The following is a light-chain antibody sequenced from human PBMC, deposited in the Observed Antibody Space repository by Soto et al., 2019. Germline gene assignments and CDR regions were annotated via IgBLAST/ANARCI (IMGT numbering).Light chain of an antibody. J-gene: IGKJ2*01. CDR1: QSINGR. Sequence: DIQMTQSPSTLSASIGDRVTITCRASQSINGRLAWYQQKPGRPPKLLIYDVSFLESGVPSRFSGSGSGTAFNLTISSLRPADFATFYCQQYKVYPFTFGQGTRLDIQ. V-gene: IGKV1-5*01. CDR3: QQYKVYPFT. CDR2: DVS.